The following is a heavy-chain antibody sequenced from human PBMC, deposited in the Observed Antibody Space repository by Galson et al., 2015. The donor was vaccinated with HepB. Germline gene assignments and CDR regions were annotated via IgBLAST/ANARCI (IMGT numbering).Heavy chain of an antibody. CDR1: GFTFRNYA. CDR2: ISYDGSNE. CDR3: ARSYYSGTWNYYFDY. Sequence: SLRLSCAASGFTFRNYALHWVRQAPGKGLEWVAVISYDGSNEYYADSVKGRFTISRDNSKNTLYLQMNSLRGEDTAIYYCARSYYSGTWNYYFDYWGQGTLVTVSS. D-gene: IGHD5-12*01. V-gene: IGHV3-30*04. J-gene: IGHJ4*02.